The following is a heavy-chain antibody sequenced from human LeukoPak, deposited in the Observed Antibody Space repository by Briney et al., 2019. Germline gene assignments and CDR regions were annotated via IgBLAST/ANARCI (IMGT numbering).Heavy chain of an antibody. V-gene: IGHV3-48*03. D-gene: IGHD3-9*01. Sequence: GGSLRLSCAASRVTFSSYEMNWVRQAPGKGLEWVSYISSSGSTIYYADSVKGRFTISRDNAKNSLYLQMNSLRAEDTAVYYCVGDRNYDILTGPYYSFGMGVWGQGTTVTVSS. CDR3: VGDRNYDILTGPYYSFGMGV. CDR2: ISSSGSTI. J-gene: IGHJ6*02. CDR1: RVTFSSYE.